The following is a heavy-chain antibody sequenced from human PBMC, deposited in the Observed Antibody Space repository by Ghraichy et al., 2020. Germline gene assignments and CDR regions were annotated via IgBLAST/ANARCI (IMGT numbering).Heavy chain of an antibody. D-gene: IGHD7-27*01. V-gene: IGHV2-5*01. J-gene: IGHJ4*02. CDR2: IYWNDDK. CDR1: GFSLSTSGVG. CDR3: AHTLRLSPPGYYFDY. Sequence: SGPTLVKPTQTLTLTCTFSGFSLSTSGVGVGWIRQPPGKALEWLALIYWNDDKRYSPSLKSRLTITKDTSKNQVVLTMTNMDPVDTATYYCAHTLRLSPPGYYFDYWGQGTLVTVSS.